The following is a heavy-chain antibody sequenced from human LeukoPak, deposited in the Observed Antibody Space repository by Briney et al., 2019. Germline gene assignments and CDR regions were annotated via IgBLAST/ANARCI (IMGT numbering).Heavy chain of an antibody. D-gene: IGHD3-10*01. CDR2: IYYSGST. Sequence: SETPSLTCTVSGGSISSYYWSWIRQPPGKGLEWIGYIYYSGSTNYNPSLKSRVTISVDTSKNQFSLKLSSVTAADTAVYYCARTTMVRGVIAPNWFDPWGQGTLVTVSS. CDR3: ARTTMVRGVIAPNWFDP. V-gene: IGHV4-59*01. CDR1: GGSISSYY. J-gene: IGHJ5*02.